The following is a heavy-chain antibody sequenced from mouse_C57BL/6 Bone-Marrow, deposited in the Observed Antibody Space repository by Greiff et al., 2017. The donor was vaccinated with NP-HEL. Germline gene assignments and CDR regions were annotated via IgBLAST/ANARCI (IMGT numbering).Heavy chain of an antibody. Sequence: QVQLQQSGPELVKPGASVKISCKASGYAFSSSWMNWVKQRPGKGLEWIGRIYPGDGDTNYNGKFKGKATLTADKSSSTAYMQLSSLTSEDSAVYFCAPLKGNSSGFFAYWGQGTLVTVSA. D-gene: IGHD3-2*02. CDR1: GYAFSSSW. CDR2: IYPGDGDT. V-gene: IGHV1-82*01. J-gene: IGHJ3*01. CDR3: APLKGNSSGFFAY.